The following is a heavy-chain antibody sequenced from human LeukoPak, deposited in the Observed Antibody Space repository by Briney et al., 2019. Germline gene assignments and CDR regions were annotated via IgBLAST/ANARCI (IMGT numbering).Heavy chain of an antibody. Sequence: SETLSLTCTVSGGSISSSGYYWGWIRQPPGKRLEWIASIYYSGSTYYYPSLKSRVTISVDTSENQLSLKLSSLTAADTAVYYCARHEYSGSYYGLSWFDPWGQGTLVTVSS. D-gene: IGHD1-26*01. V-gene: IGHV4-39*01. J-gene: IGHJ5*02. CDR1: GGSISSSGYY. CDR3: ARHEYSGSYYGLSWFDP. CDR2: IYYSGST.